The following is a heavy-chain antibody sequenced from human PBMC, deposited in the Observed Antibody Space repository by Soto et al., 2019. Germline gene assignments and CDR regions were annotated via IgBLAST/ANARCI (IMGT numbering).Heavy chain of an antibody. J-gene: IGHJ4*02. CDR3: ARETKDCTNGVCYNYFDY. CDR1: GGSISSGGYY. D-gene: IGHD2-8*01. V-gene: IGHV4-31*03. Sequence: KPSETLSLTCTVSGGSISSGGYYWSWIRQHPGKGLEWIGYIYYSGSTYYNPSLKSRVTISVDTSKNQFSLKLSSVTAADTAVYYCARETKDCTNGVCYNYFDYWGQGTLVTVSS. CDR2: IYYSGST.